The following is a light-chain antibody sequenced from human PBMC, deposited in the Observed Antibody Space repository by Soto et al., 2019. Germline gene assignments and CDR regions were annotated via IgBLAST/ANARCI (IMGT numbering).Light chain of an antibody. CDR3: QSLGTGIQV. CDR2: INYDGTH. Sequence: QSVLTQSPSASASLGASVKLTCTLSSGYSAYAIAWHQQQSEKGPRFLMKINYDGTHSKGDGFFDRFSGSSSGSERHLTICSIHSEDEADYYCQSLGTGIQVFGGGTKLTVL. V-gene: IGLV4-69*01. CDR1: SGYSAYA. J-gene: IGLJ3*02.